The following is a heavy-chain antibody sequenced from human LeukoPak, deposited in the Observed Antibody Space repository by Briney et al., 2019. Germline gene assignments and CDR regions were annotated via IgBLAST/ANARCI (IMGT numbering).Heavy chain of an antibody. CDR1: GFTVSSNY. CDR3: ARLNTYYDYVWGSYDKGFDP. Sequence: GGSLRLSCAASGFTVSSNYMSWVRQAPGKGLEWVSVIYSGGSTYHADSVKGRFTISRDNSKNTLYLQMNSLRAEDTAVYYCARLNTYYDYVWGSYDKGFDPWGQGTLVTVSS. J-gene: IGHJ5*02. CDR2: IYSGGST. V-gene: IGHV3-66*02. D-gene: IGHD3-16*01.